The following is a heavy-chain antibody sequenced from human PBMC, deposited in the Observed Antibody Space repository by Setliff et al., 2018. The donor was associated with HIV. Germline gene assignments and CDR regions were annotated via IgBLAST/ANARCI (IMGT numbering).Heavy chain of an antibody. J-gene: IGHJ4*01. Sequence: ASVKVSCKASGYTFTTYSIHWVRQAPGQSLEWMGWINVGKGDTKYSQELQGRITLSTDTSANTAYMELSSLRSDDTAVYFCARGALLAVFDFDHWGHGTLVTVS. CDR3: ARGALLAVFDFDH. V-gene: IGHV1-3*01. CDR2: INVGKGDT. D-gene: IGHD2-15*01. CDR1: GYTFTTYS.